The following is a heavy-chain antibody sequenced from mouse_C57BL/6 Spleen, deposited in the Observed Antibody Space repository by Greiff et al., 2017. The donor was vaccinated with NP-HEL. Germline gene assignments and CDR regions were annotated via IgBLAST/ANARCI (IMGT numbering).Heavy chain of an antibody. V-gene: IGHV1-52*01. J-gene: IGHJ2*01. CDR3: ARNSNYPVDY. CDR2: IDPSDSET. D-gene: IGHD2-5*01. Sequence: QVQLQQPGAELVRPGSSVKLSCKASGYTFTSYWMHWVKQRPIQGLEWIGNIDPSDSETHYNQKFKGKATLTVDTSSSTAYMQLSSLTSEDSAVYYCARNSNYPVDYWGQGTTLTVSS. CDR1: GYTFTSYW.